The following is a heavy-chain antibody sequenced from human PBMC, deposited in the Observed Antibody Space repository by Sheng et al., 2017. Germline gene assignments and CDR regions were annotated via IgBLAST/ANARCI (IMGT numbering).Heavy chain of an antibody. J-gene: IGHJ4*01. V-gene: IGHV4-34*01. CDR2: INHSGST. CDR1: GGSFSGYY. CDR3: ARGLNTITGTTGLGY. D-gene: IGHD1-7*01. Sequence: QVQLQQWGAGLLKPSETLSLTCAVYGGSFSGYYWSWIRQPPGKGLEWIGEINHSGSTNYNPSLKSRVTISVDTSKNQFSLKLSSVTAADTAVYYCARGLNTITGTTGLGYWGQEPWSPSPQ.